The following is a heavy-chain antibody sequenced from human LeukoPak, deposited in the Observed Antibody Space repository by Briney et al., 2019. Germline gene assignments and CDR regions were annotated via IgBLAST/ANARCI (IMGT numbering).Heavy chain of an antibody. CDR3: ARDHAPIVEYDAFDI. Sequence: GGSLRLSCAASGFTFSSYAMHWVRQAPGKGLEWVAVISHDGSNKYYADSVKGRFTISRDNSKNTLYLQMNSLRAEDTAVYYCARDHAPIVEYDAFDIWGQGTMVTVSS. J-gene: IGHJ3*02. CDR1: GFTFSSYA. D-gene: IGHD3-10*01. CDR2: ISHDGSNK. V-gene: IGHV3-30-3*01.